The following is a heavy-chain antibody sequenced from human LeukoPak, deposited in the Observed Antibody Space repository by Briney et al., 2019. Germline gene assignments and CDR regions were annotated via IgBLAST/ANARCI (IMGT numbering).Heavy chain of an antibody. Sequence: PSETLSLTCAVYGGSFSGYYWSWIRQPPGKGLEWIGEINHSGSTNYNPSLKSRVTISVDTSKNQFSLKLSSVTAADTAVYYCARGKAGRIYYYDSSGYNYWGQGTLVTVSS. V-gene: IGHV4-34*01. CDR1: GGSFSGYY. D-gene: IGHD3-22*01. CDR2: INHSGST. CDR3: ARGKAGRIYYYDSSGYNY. J-gene: IGHJ4*02.